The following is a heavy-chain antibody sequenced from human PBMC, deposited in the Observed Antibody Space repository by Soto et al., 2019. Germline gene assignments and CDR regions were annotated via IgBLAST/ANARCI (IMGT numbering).Heavy chain of an antibody. CDR2: IYYSGST. CDR3: ARGTPTHVHSSSLPLDY. Sequence: SETLSLTCTVSGGSISSYYWSWIRQPPGKGLEWIGYIYYSGSTNYNPSLKSRVTISVDTSKNQFSLKLSSVTAADTAVYYCARGTPTHVHSSSLPLDYWGQGTLVTVSS. CDR1: GGSISSYY. J-gene: IGHJ4*02. D-gene: IGHD6-13*01. V-gene: IGHV4-59*01.